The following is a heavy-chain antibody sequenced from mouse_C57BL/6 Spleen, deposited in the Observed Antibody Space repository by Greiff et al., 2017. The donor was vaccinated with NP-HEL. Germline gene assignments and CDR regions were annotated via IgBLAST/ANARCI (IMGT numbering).Heavy chain of an antibody. CDR1: GYTFTDYY. J-gene: IGHJ3*01. CDR3: ARYYDYERGFAY. V-gene: IGHV1-26*01. CDR2: INPNNGGT. Sequence: EVQLQQSGPELVKPGASVKISCKASGYTFTDYYMNWVKQSHGKSLEWIGDINPNNGGTSYNQKFKGKATLTVEKSSSTAYMELRSLTSEDSAVYYCARYYDYERGFAYWGQGTLVTVSA. D-gene: IGHD2-4*01.